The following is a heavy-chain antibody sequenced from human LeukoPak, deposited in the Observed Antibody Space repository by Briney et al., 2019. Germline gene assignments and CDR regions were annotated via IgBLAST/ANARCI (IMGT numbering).Heavy chain of an antibody. CDR1: GGSITSSNYY. D-gene: IGHD3-10*01. CDR2: FYYSGST. Sequence: SSETLSLTCTVSGGSITSSNYYWGWIRQPPGKGLEWIGSFYYSGSTNYNPSLKSRVTISVDTSKNQFSLKLSSVTAADTAVYYCVYYYGSGSVEYWGQGTLVTVSS. J-gene: IGHJ4*02. CDR3: VYYYGSGSVEY. V-gene: IGHV4-39*01.